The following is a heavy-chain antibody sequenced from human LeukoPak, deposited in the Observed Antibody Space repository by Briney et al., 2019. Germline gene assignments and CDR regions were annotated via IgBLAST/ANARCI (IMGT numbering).Heavy chain of an antibody. CDR3: ARDFGSSWYIDY. CDR1: GFTFSSYA. J-gene: IGHJ4*02. D-gene: IGHD6-13*01. V-gene: IGHV3-7*03. CDR2: IKQDGSEK. Sequence: GGSLRLSCAASGFTFSSYAMSWVRQAPGKGLEWVANIKQDGSEKYYVDSVKGRFTISRDNAKNSLYLQMNSLRAEDTAVYYCARDFGSSWYIDYWGQGTLVTVSS.